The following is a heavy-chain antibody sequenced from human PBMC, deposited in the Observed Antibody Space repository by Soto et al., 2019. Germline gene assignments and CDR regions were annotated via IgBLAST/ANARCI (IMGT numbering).Heavy chain of an antibody. J-gene: IGHJ4*02. Sequence: EVQLLESGGGLVQPGGSLRLSCAASGFTFSSYAMSWVRQAPGKGLEWVSAISGSGGSTYYADSGKGRFTISRDNSKNTRYLQMNRMRAEATAVYYCAKEQGVSVAGIPRPLDYWGQGTLVTVSS. CDR1: GFTFSSYA. V-gene: IGHV3-23*01. CDR2: ISGSGGST. CDR3: AKEQGVSVAGIPRPLDY. D-gene: IGHD6-19*01.